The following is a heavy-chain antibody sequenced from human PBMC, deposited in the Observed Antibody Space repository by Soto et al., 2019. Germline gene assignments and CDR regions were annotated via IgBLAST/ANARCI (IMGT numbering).Heavy chain of an antibody. CDR2: INQDGSEK. CDR1: EFRFRMYL. J-gene: IGHJ4*02. CDR3: ACVVGWGSLAGFDY. D-gene: IGHD2-15*01. V-gene: IGHV3-7*01. Sequence: GGSLRLACAASEFRFRMYLMSWVRQAPGRELEWAANINQDGSEKYYADSVKGRFAISRDNTKNLLSLQMNRLRAEDTAIYYCACVVGWGSLAGFDYWGQGALLTVSS.